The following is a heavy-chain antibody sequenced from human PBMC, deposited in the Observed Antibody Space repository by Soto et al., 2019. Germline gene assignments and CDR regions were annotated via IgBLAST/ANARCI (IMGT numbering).Heavy chain of an antibody. J-gene: IGHJ4*02. CDR2: INPSGGST. CDR3: ARDVGHPNSLPQTYYDY. Sequence: ASVKVSCKASGYTFTSYYMHWVRQAPGQGLEWMGIINPSGGSTSYAQKLQGRVTMTTDTSTSTVYMELRSLRSDDTAVYYCARDVGHPNSLPQTYYDYWGQGTLVTVSS. V-gene: IGHV1-46*01. CDR1: GYTFTSYY. D-gene: IGHD3-22*01.